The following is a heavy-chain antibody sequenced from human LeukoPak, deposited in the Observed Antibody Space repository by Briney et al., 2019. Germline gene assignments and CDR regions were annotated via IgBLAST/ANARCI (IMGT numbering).Heavy chain of an antibody. V-gene: IGHV3-30*18. J-gene: IGHJ4*02. Sequence: PGGSLRLSCAASEFTFNNYAMHWVRQAPGKGLEGVALISYDGSNKYYADSVKGRFTISRDNSKNTLYLQMNSLRAEDTAVYYCAKMWWSGYPQGVDYWGQGTLVTVSS. D-gene: IGHD3-3*01. CDR3: AKMWWSGYPQGVDY. CDR1: EFTFNNYA. CDR2: ISYDGSNK.